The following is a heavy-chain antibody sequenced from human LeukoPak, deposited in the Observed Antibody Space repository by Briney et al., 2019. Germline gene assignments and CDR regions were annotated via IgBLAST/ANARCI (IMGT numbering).Heavy chain of an antibody. CDR2: IIPILGIA. CDR1: GGTFSSYT. V-gene: IGHV1-69*04. J-gene: IGHJ3*02. Sequence: ASVKVSCKASGGTFSSYTISWVRQAPGQGLEWMGRIIPILGIANYARKFQGRVTITADKSTSTAYMELSSLRSEDTAVYYCARDLCSSTSCSIDDAFDIWGQGTMVTVSS. CDR3: ARDLCSSTSCSIDDAFDI. D-gene: IGHD2-2*01.